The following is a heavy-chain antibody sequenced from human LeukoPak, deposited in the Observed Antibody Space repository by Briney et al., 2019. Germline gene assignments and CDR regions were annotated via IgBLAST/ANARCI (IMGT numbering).Heavy chain of an antibody. CDR1: GASISPSNW. CDR2: IYYSGST. Sequence: SATLSLTSAVAGASISPSNWWGRVAQPPGLGRVGIGEIYYSGSTNYNPSLKSRVTISVDTSKSQFSLKLSSVTAADTAVYYCARFVSLDYGGTGVFDCWGQGTLVTVSS. D-gene: IGHD4-23*01. J-gene: IGHJ4*02. CDR3: ARFVSLDYGGTGVFDC. V-gene: IGHV4-4*02.